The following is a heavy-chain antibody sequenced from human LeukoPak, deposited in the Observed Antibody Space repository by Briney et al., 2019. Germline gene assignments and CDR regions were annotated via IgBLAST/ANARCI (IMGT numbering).Heavy chain of an antibody. D-gene: IGHD3-10*01. Sequence: PGGSPRLSCAASGFTFSDAWMNWVRQAPGKGLEWVGRIKSKSDGGTTDYAAPVKGGFTISRDDSKNTLYLQMNSLKTEDTAVYYCTTWGSGSGRYYNMDVWGQGTTVTVSS. V-gene: IGHV3-15*01. CDR1: GFTFSDAW. J-gene: IGHJ6*02. CDR2: IKSKSDGGTT. CDR3: TTWGSGSGRYYNMDV.